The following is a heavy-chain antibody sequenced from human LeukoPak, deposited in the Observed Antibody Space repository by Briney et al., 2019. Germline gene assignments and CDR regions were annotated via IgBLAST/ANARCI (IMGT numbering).Heavy chain of an antibody. V-gene: IGHV1-2*02. D-gene: IGHD1-26*01. Sequence: PGESLKISCKGSGYSFTSYWIGWVRQMPGKGLEWMGWINPKNGGTVYAQKFQGRVTMTRDTSISTVYMELHRLGSDDTAVYYCARDRLLLGSHWFDPWGQGTLVTVSS. CDR3: ARDRLLLGSHWFDP. J-gene: IGHJ5*02. CDR2: INPKNGGT. CDR1: GYSFTSYW.